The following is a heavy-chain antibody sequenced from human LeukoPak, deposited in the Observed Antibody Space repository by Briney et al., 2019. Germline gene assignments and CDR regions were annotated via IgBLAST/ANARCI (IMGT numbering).Heavy chain of an antibody. V-gene: IGHV3-30*04. CDR2: ISYDGSNK. CDR1: GFTFSSYA. D-gene: IGHD5-18*01. Sequence: GRSLRLSCAASGFTFSSYAMHWVRQAPGKGLEWVAVISYDGSNKYYADSVKGRFTISRDNSKNTLYLQMNSLRAEDTAVYYCARAGRVDTAMVQGYWGQGTLVTVSS. J-gene: IGHJ4*02. CDR3: ARAGRVDTAMVQGY.